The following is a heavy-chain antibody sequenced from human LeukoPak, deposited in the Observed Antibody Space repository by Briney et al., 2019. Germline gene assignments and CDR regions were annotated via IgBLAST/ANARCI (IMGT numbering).Heavy chain of an antibody. CDR1: GFTFYDYA. D-gene: IGHD6-19*01. CDR2: ISWNSGSI. Sequence: GGSLRLSCAASGFTFYDYAMHWVRQAPGKGLEWVSGISWNSGSIGYADSVKGRFTISRDNAKNSLYLQMNSLRAEDTAVYYCARGEKWLAFDYWGQGTLVTVSS. V-gene: IGHV3-9*01. J-gene: IGHJ4*02. CDR3: ARGEKWLAFDY.